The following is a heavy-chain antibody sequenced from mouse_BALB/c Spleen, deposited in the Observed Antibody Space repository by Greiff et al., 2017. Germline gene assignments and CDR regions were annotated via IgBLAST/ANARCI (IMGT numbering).Heavy chain of an antibody. CDR1: GDSITSGY. CDR2: ISYSGST. Sequence: EVNVVESGPSLVKPSQTLSLTCSVTGDSITSGYWNWIRKFPGNKLEYMGYISYSGSTYYNPSLKSRISITRDTSKNQYYLQLNSVTTEDTATYYCARYGGNYVPYYFDYWGQGTTLTVSS. J-gene: IGHJ2*01. V-gene: IGHV3-8*02. D-gene: IGHD2-1*01. CDR3: ARYGGNYVPYYFDY.